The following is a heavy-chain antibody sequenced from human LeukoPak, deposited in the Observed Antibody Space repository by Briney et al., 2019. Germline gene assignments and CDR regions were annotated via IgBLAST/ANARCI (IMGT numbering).Heavy chain of an antibody. CDR2: ISSSSSYI. V-gene: IGHV3-21*01. CDR3: ARASVDDSSGYYYDY. CDR1: GFTFSSYS. J-gene: IGHJ4*02. Sequence: PGGSLRLSCAASGFTFSSYSMNWVRQAPGKGLEWVSSISSSSSYIYYADSVKGRFTISRDNAKNSLYLQMYSLRAEDTAVYYCARASVDDSSGYYYDYWGQGTLVTVSS. D-gene: IGHD3-22*01.